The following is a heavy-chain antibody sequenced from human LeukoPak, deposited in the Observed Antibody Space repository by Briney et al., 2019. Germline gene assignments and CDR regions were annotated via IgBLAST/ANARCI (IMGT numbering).Heavy chain of an antibody. J-gene: IGHJ3*02. D-gene: IGHD3-22*01. Sequence: ASVKVSCKASGYTFTSYDINWVRQATGQGLEWMGWINPNSGGTNYAQKFQGRVTMTRDTSISTAYMELSRLRSDDTAVYYCARDKARVVVIPDAFDIWGQGTMVTVSS. CDR1: GYTFTSYD. CDR2: INPNSGGT. CDR3: ARDKARVVVIPDAFDI. V-gene: IGHV1-2*02.